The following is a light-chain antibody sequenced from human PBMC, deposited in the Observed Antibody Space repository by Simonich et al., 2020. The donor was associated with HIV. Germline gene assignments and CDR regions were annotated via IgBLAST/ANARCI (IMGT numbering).Light chain of an antibody. V-gene: IGKV1-39*01. CDR3: QQSYSTLGIT. J-gene: IGKJ3*01. CDR1: QSISSY. Sequence: DIQMTQSPSSLSASVGDRVTITYRASQSISSYLNWYQQKPGKAPKLLIYDVSSLQNGVPSRCSGSGSGTDFTLTISSLQPEDFATYYCQQSYSTLGITFGPGTKVDIK. CDR2: DVS.